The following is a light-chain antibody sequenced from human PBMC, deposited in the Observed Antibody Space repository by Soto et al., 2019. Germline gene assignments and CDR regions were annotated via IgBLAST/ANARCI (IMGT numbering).Light chain of an antibody. CDR3: SSFRSSSTSYV. CDR2: DVS. CDR1: SSDIGDSNY. J-gene: IGLJ1*01. Sequence: TQPASVSGSPGQSITISCTGTSSDIGDSNYVSWYQQHPGKAPKLVIYDVSNRPSGVSNRFSGSKSANTASLTISGLQAEDEADYYCSSFRSSSTSYVFGTGTKVTVL. V-gene: IGLV2-14*03.